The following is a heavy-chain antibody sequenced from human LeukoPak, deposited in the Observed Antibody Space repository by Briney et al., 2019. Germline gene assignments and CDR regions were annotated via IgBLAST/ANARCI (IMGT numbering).Heavy chain of an antibody. J-gene: IGHJ4*02. D-gene: IGHD1-26*01. CDR2: INPNSGGT. Sequence: ASVKVSCKASGYTFTGYYIHWARQAPGQGLEWMGWINPNSGGTNYAQKFQGRVTMTRDTSISTAYMELSRLRSDDTAVYYCAREWELLGVREYHFDYWGQGTLVTASS. CDR1: GYTFTGYY. CDR3: AREWELLGVREYHFDY. V-gene: IGHV1-2*02.